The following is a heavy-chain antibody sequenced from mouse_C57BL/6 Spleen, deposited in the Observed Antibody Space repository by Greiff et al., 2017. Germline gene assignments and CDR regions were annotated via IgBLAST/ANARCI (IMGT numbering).Heavy chain of an antibody. CDR3: ARYALRNCYGSSYLDY. J-gene: IGHJ2*01. CDR1: GYTFNSYW. CDR2: IDPNSGGT. D-gene: IGHD1-1*01. Sequence: QVQLQQPGAELVKPGASVTLSCKASGYTFNSYWMHWVKQRPGRGLEWIGRIDPNSGGTKYNEKFKSKATLTVDKPSSPAYMQLSSLTSEDSAVYYCARYALRNCYGSSYLDYWGQGTTLTVSS. V-gene: IGHV1-62-3*01.